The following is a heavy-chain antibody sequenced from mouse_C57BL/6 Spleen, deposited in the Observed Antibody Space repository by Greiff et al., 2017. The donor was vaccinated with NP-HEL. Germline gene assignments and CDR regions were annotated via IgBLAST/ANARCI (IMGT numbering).Heavy chain of an antibody. CDR3: ARETLRRSYVDY. CDR1: GYTFTSYW. CDR2: IYPGSGST. Sequence: VQLQQPGAELVKPGASVKMSCKASGYTFTSYWITWVKQRPGQGLEWIGDIYPGSGSTNYNEKFKSKATLTVDTSSSTAYMQLSSLTSEDSAVYYCARETLRRSYVDYWGQGTTLTVSS. V-gene: IGHV1-55*01. J-gene: IGHJ2*01. D-gene: IGHD2-12*01.